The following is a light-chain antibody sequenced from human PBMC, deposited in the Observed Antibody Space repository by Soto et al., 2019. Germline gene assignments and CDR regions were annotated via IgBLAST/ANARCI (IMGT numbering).Light chain of an antibody. V-gene: IGLV2-14*01. CDR2: DVT. J-gene: IGLJ2*01. CDR3: SSYTGNSVI. Sequence: QSALTQPASVSGSPGRSITLSCTGTSSDVGAYNYVSWYQQHPGKAPKLIIYDVTNRPSGVSNRFSRSKSGNTASLTISGLQAEDEADYYCSSYTGNSVIFGGGTKVTVL. CDR1: SSDVGAYNY.